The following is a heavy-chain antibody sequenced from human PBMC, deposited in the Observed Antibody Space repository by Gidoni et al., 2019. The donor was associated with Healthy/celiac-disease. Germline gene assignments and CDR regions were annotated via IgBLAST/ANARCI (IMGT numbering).Heavy chain of an antibody. J-gene: IGHJ6*03. CDR2: ISSSSSYI. CDR3: ARSGIGGYYYYYMDV. V-gene: IGHV3-21*01. CDR1: GFTFSSYS. D-gene: IGHD3-16*01. Sequence: EVQLVESGGGLVKPGGSLRLSCAASGFTFSSYSMNWVRQAPGKGLEWVSSISSSSSYIYYADSVKGRFTISRDNAKNSLYLQMNSLRAEDTAVYYCARSGIGGYYYYYMDVWGKGTTVTVSS.